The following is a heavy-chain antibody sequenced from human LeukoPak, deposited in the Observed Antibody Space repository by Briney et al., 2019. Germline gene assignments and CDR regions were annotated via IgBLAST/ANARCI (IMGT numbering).Heavy chain of an antibody. D-gene: IGHD1-1*01. CDR3: ARPFHNLDY. J-gene: IGHJ4*02. Sequence: SETLSLTCAVYGGAFSGYYWSWIRQPPGKGLEWIGEVNHSGSTNYNPSLKSRVTISVDTSKNQFSLKLSSVTAADTAVYYCARPFHNLDYWGQGTLVTVSS. CDR1: GGAFSGYY. CDR2: VNHSGST. V-gene: IGHV4-34*01.